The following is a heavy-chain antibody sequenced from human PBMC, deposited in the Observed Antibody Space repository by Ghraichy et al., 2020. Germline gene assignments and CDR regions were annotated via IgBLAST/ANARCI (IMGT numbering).Heavy chain of an antibody. D-gene: IGHD3-10*01. CDR1: GGSFSGYY. CDR3: ARGPATGYYYGSGSYPYYYYGMDV. Sequence: SETLSLTCDVYGGSFSGYYWSWIRQPPGKGLEWIGEINHSGSTNYNPSLKSRVTISVDTSKNQFSLKLSSVTAADTAVYYCARGPATGYYYGSGSYPYYYYGMDVWGQGTTVTVSS. CDR2: INHSGST. V-gene: IGHV4-34*01. J-gene: IGHJ6*02.